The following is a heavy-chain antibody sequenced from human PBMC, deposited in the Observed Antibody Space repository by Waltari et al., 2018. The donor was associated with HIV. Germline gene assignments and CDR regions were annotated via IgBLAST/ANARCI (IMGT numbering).Heavy chain of an antibody. D-gene: IGHD3-9*01. Sequence: QVLLVQSGAEVKKPGASVKVSCKASGYTFTGYYIHWVRQAPGQGLEWMGWVNPNSGGTQFSQKFQVRVTRTMNKSSSSAYLELKGLTSDDTALYWCSRGGVILTGYLPSGLSLGQGTLVTVS. V-gene: IGHV1-2*02. CDR3: SRGGVILTGYLPSGLS. J-gene: IGHJ5*02. CDR2: VNPNSGGT. CDR1: GYTFTGYY.